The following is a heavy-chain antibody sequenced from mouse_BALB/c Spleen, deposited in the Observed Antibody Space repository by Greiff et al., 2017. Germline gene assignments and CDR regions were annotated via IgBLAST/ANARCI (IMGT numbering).Heavy chain of an antibody. Sequence: EVQLQESGGGLVQPKGSLKLSCAASGFTFNTYAMHWVCQAPGKGLEWVARIRSKSNNYATYYADSVKDRFTISRDDSQSMLYLQMNNLKTEDTAMYYCVRQGSSSMDYWGQGTSVTVSS. CDR2: IRSKSNNYAT. CDR3: VRQGSSSMDY. V-gene: IGHV10-3*03. J-gene: IGHJ4*01. CDR1: GFTFNTYA. D-gene: IGHD1-1*01.